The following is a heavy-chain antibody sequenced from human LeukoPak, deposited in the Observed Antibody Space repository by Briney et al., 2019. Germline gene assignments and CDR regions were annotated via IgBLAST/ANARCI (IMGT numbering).Heavy chain of an antibody. CDR2: MNPNSGNT. D-gene: IGHD2-2*01. Sequence: ASVKVSCKASGYTFTSYDINWVRQAPGQGLEWMGWMNPNSGNTGYAQKFQGRATMTRNTSISTAYMELSSLRSEDTAVYYCARVGPTDCSSTSCSSSFDYWGQGTLVTVSS. J-gene: IGHJ4*02. CDR1: GYTFTSYD. CDR3: ARVGPTDCSSTSCSSSFDY. V-gene: IGHV1-8*01.